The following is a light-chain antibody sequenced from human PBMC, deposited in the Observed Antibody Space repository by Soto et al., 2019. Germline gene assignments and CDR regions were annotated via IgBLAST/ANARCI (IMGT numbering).Light chain of an antibody. J-gene: IGLJ2*01. V-gene: IGLV2-14*01. CDR3: NSYTSSSTLV. CDR2: EVS. Sequence: QPASVSGSPGQSITISCSGTSNDVGGYDYVSWYQQHPGKAPKLVIYEVSNRPSWVSNRFSGSKSGNTASLTISGLQPEDEADYYCNSYTSSSTLVFGGGTKVTVL. CDR1: SNDVGGYDY.